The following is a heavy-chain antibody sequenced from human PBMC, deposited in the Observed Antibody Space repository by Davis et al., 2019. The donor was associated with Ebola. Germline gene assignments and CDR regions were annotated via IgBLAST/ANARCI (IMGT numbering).Heavy chain of an antibody. D-gene: IGHD6-13*01. V-gene: IGHV3-73*01. CDR3: TQTIAAAGNDY. CDR1: GFTFSSYG. Sequence: GESLKISCAASGFTFSSYGMHWVRQASGKGLEWVGRIRSKANSYATAYAASVKGRFTISRDDSKNTAYLQMNSLKTEDTAVYYCTQTIAAAGNDYWGQGTQVTVSS. J-gene: IGHJ4*02. CDR2: IRSKANSYAT.